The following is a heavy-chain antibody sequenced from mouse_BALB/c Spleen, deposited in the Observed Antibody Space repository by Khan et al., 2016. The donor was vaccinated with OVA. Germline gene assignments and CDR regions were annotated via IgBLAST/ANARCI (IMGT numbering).Heavy chain of an antibody. Sequence: DVQLQESGPGLVKPSQSLSLTCTVTGYSITSGYGWNWIRQFPGKKLEWMGYISYSVSTNYNPSLKSRISITRDTSKNQFFLQLNSVTTEDTATYYCARTARIKYWGQGTTLTVSS. V-gene: IGHV3-2*02. CDR3: ARTARIKY. CDR1: GYSITSGYG. CDR2: ISYSVST. J-gene: IGHJ2*01. D-gene: IGHD1-2*01.